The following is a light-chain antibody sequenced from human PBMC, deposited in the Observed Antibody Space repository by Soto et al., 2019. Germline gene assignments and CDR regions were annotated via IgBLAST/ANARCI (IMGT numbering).Light chain of an antibody. J-gene: IGLJ3*02. CDR2: GNS. CDR1: SSNIGAGYD. V-gene: IGLV1-40*01. CDR3: QSYDSSLSAL. Sequence: QSVLTQPPSVSXAPGQRVTISCTGSSSNIGAGYDVHWYQQLPGTAPKLLIYGNSNRPSGVPDRFSGSKSGTSASLAITGLQAEDEADYYCQSYDSSLSALFGGGTKVTVL.